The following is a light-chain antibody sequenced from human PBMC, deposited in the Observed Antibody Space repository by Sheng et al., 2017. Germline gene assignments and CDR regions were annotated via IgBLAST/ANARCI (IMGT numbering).Light chain of an antibody. J-gene: IGKJ5*01. CDR3: QQLNSYPIT. CDR1: QDISSY. Sequence: DIQLTQSPSFLSASVGDRVTITCRASQDISSYVAWYQQKPGKATNLLIYTASTLQSGVPSRFSGSGSGTEFTLTISSLQPEDFATYYCQQLNSYPITFGQGTRLEIK. V-gene: IGKV1-9*01. CDR2: TAS.